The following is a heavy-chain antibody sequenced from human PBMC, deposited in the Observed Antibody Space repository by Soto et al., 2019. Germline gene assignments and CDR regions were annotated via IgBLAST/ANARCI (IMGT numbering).Heavy chain of an antibody. V-gene: IGHV2-5*02. CDR1: GFSLISNGVG. CDR2: IYWDEDK. CDR3: AHKPKDHDSSGFGY. D-gene: IGHD3-22*01. Sequence: QITLKESGPTLVKPTQNLTLTCTLSGFSLISNGVGMGWIRQPPGKALEWLALIYWDEDKRYSTSLKRRLTITRDTSKNQVVLTMTNMDPVDTATYYCAHKPKDHDSSGFGYWGQGTLVTVSS. J-gene: IGHJ4*02.